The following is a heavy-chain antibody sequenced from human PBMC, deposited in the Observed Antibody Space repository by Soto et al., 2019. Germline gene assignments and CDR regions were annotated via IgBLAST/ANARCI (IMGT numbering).Heavy chain of an antibody. CDR2: IKRKSDDGTK. V-gene: IGHV3-15*01. Sequence: EVQLVESGGGLVEPGGSLRLSCAASGFTFTDVWMTWVRQAPGKGLEWVARIKRKSDDGTKDYAAAVKARFIISRDDSQNTSDLQINSLKTEDTAVYYCATDGQMSRVSEWADYFEYLGQGTLVTVTS. CDR1: GFTFTDVW. D-gene: IGHD6-6*01. J-gene: IGHJ4*02. CDR3: ATDGQMSRVSEWADYFEY.